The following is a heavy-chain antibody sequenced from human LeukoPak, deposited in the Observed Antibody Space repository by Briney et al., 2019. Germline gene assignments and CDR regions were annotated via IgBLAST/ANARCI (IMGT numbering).Heavy chain of an antibody. CDR2: IYYSGST. D-gene: IGHD6-19*01. J-gene: IGHJ6*02. CDR3: ASSVAASPYYYGMDV. V-gene: IGHV4-59*08. Sequence: LETLSLTCTVSGVSISSYYWSWLRQPPGKGLEWIGYIYYSGSTNYNPSLKSRVTISVDTSKNQFSLKLSSVTAADTAVYYCASSVAASPYYYGMDVWGQGTTVTVSS. CDR1: GVSISSYY.